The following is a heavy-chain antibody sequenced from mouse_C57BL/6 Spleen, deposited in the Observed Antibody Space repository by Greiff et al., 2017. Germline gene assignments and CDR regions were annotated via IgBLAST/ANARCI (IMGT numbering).Heavy chain of an antibody. J-gene: IGHJ1*03. CDR3: ARQGDITTVVDWYFDV. Sequence: EVKLMESGGDLVKPGGSLKLSCAASGFTFSSYGMSWVRQTPDKRLEWVATISSGGSYTYYPASVKGRFTISRDNAKNTLYLQMSSLKSEDTAMYYCARQGDITTVVDWYFDVWGTGTTVTVSS. CDR2: ISSGGSYT. D-gene: IGHD1-1*01. CDR1: GFTFSSYG. V-gene: IGHV5-6*01.